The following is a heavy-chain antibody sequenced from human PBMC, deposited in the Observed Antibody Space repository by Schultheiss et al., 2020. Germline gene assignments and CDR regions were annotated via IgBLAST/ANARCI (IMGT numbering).Heavy chain of an antibody. V-gene: IGHV6-1*01. Sequence: SQTLSLTCAISGDSVSSNSAAWNWFRQSPPKGLEWLGRTYYRSKWYNDYAVSVKRRITINPDTSKNQFSLQLNSVTPEDTAVYYCASEIAAAGTGYFDYWGQGTLVTVSS. J-gene: IGHJ4*02. D-gene: IGHD6-13*01. CDR2: TYYRSKWYN. CDR3: ASEIAAAGTGYFDY. CDR1: GDSVSSNSAA.